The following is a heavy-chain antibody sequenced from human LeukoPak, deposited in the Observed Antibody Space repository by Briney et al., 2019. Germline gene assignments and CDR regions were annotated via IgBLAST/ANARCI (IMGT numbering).Heavy chain of an antibody. D-gene: IGHD3-10*01. V-gene: IGHV3-23*01. CDR2: ITGRGAST. CDR3: AKRAVGYYFDY. CDR1: GFTFSTYG. J-gene: IGHJ4*02. Sequence: GGSLRLSCAASAASGFTFSTYGMSWVRQASGKGLEWVSSITGRGASTFYADDLKCRFTISRDNSKKTLYLQVNSLRAEDTGVYYCAKRAVGYYFDYWGEGTLVTVSS.